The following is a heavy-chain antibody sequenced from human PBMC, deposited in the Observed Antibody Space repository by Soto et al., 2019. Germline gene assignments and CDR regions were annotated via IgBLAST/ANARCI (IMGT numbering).Heavy chain of an antibody. V-gene: IGHV3-30*18. D-gene: IGHD6-13*01. J-gene: IGHJ3*01. Sequence: QVQLVESGGGVVQPGRSLRLSCAASGFTFNNYGMHWVRQAPGKGLEWVATISNDGSDKYYADSVKGRLTISRDNSKNTVYLQRNGLRAEETAVYYCAKDQGIAASHGIDWGQGTMVTVSS. CDR3: AKDQGIAASHGID. CDR1: GFTFNNYG. CDR2: ISNDGSDK.